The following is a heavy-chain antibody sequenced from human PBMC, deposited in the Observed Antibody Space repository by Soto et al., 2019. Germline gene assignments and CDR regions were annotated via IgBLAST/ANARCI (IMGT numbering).Heavy chain of an antibody. V-gene: IGHV4-61*05. CDR3: ARGSGGFDY. D-gene: IGHD2-15*01. CDR1: GGSTSSTNYY. J-gene: IGHJ4*02. Sequence: SETLSLTCTVSGGSTSSTNYYWAWVRQPPGKGLEWIGSIYFIGSTNYNPSLKSRVTISIDTSKNQFSLKLSSVTAADTAVYYCARGSGGFDYWGQGTLVTVSS. CDR2: IYFIGST.